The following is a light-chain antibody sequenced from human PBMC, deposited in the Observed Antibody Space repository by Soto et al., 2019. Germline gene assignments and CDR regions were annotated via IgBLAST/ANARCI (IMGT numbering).Light chain of an antibody. V-gene: IGKV1-9*01. Sequence: QLTQSPSSLSASVGDRVTITCRASQGINTFLAWYQQKAGKAPKLLIYAASTLQSGVPSRFSGSGSGTDFTLTISSLQPEDFATYYCQQLSSYPLTFGGGTKVDI. CDR1: QGINTF. CDR2: AAS. J-gene: IGKJ4*01. CDR3: QQLSSYPLT.